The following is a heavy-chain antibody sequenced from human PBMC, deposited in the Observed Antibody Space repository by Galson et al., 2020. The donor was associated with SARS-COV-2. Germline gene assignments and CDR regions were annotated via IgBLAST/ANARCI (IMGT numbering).Heavy chain of an antibody. V-gene: IGHV4-59*08. Sequence: SETLSLTCTVSGGSIRTNYWSWIRQPPGKGLEWIGFIYNSGTAKYHPSLKSRVTISLDTSKNQFSLTLSSVTAADTAVYYCARRKGHISTYGVITRHGGYFDYWGQGTLVTVSS. CDR3: ARRKGHISTYGVITRHGGYFDY. J-gene: IGHJ4*02. CDR2: IYNSGTA. D-gene: IGHD3-10*01. CDR1: GGSIRTNY.